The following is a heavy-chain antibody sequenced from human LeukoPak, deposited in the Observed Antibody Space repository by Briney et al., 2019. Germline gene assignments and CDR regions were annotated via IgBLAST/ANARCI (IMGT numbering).Heavy chain of an antibody. CDR3: ARGPVGNRGNYFDF. CDR1: GFSFSSYG. Sequence: PGRSLRLSCAASGFSFSSYGMHWVRQAPGKGLEWMASIWSDGGNKYYADSVKGRFTISRDNSRNTVYLQTNSLRAEDTAVYFCARGPVGNRGNYFDFWGQGALVTVSS. V-gene: IGHV3-33*01. J-gene: IGHJ4*02. D-gene: IGHD1-26*01. CDR2: IWSDGGNK.